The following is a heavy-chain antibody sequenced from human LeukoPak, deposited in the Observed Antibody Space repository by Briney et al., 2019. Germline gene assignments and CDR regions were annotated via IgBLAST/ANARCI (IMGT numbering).Heavy chain of an antibody. CDR1: GFTFSSYA. V-gene: IGHV3-23*01. CDR2: ISGSGGST. J-gene: IGHJ4*02. D-gene: IGHD3-3*01. Sequence: GGSLRLSCAASGFTFSSYAMSWVRQAPGKGLERVSAISGSGGSTYYADSVKGRFTISRDNSKNTLYLQMNSLRAEDTAVYYCAKGRSIFGVVNAPLWGQGTLVTVSS. CDR3: AKGRSIFGVVNAPL.